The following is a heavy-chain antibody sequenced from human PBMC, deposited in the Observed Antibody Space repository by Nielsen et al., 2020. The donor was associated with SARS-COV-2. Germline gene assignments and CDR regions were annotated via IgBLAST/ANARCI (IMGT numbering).Heavy chain of an antibody. CDR2: ISWNSGSI. Sequence: SLKISCAASGFTFDDYAMHWVRQAPGKGLEWVSGISWNSGSIGYADSVKGRFTISRDNAKNSLYLQMNSLRAEDTALYYCANTNGRYFDLWGRGTLVTVSS. CDR1: GFTFDDYA. V-gene: IGHV3-9*01. J-gene: IGHJ2*01. CDR3: ANTNGRYFDL. D-gene: IGHD1-1*01.